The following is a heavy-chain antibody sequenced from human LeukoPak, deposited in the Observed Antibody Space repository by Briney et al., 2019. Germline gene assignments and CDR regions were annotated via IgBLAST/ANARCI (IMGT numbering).Heavy chain of an antibody. Sequence: GGSLRLSCAVSGFDFGDYTMHWVRQPPGEGLEWVSLISWNSGSIKYTESVKGRFTISRDNSKNSLYLQMSSLRTEDTALYYCANPPITMIVVVEKEDAFDIWGQGTMVTVSS. CDR3: ANPPITMIVVVEKEDAFDI. CDR2: ISWNSGSI. V-gene: IGHV3-43*01. D-gene: IGHD3-22*01. CDR1: GFDFGDYT. J-gene: IGHJ3*02.